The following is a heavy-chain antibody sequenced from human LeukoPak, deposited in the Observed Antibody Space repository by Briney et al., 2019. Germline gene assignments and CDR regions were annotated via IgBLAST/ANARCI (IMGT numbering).Heavy chain of an antibody. CDR3: ARGAGGGRSFQIYYYYGMDV. V-gene: IGHV4-34*01. Sequence: SETLSLTCAVYGGSFSGYYWSWVRQPPGKGLEWIGEINHSGSTNYNPSLKSRVTISVDTSKNQFSLKLSSVTAADTAVYYCARGAGGGRSFQIYYYYGMDVWGQGTTVTVSS. D-gene: IGHD6-13*01. CDR1: GGSFSGYY. J-gene: IGHJ6*02. CDR2: INHSGST.